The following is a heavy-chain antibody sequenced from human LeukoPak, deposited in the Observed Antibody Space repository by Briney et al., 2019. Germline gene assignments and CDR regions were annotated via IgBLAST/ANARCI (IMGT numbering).Heavy chain of an antibody. CDR1: GFTFSSYA. CDR2: ISGSGGST. J-gene: IGHJ5*02. D-gene: IGHD6-19*01. CDR3: AKDRIAVAAPGWFDP. Sequence: PGGSLRLSCAASGFTFSSYAMSWVRQAPGKGLEWVSAISGSGGSTYYAGSVKGRFTISRDNSKNTLYLQMNSLRAEDTAVYYCAKDRIAVAAPGWFDPWGQGTLVTVSS. V-gene: IGHV3-23*01.